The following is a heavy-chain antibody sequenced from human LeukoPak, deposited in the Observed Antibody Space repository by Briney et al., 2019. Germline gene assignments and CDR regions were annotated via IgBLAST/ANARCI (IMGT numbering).Heavy chain of an antibody. CDR3: ARENVVGATFLDF. CDR1: GGSISSYY. V-gene: IGHV4-59*12. D-gene: IGHD1-26*01. Sequence: SETLSLTCTVSGGSISSYYWSWIRQPPGKGLEWIGYIYYSGSTNYNPSLKSRVTISVDRSRNHFSLNLNSVTAADTAVYFCARENVVGATFLDFWGQGTLVTVSS. J-gene: IGHJ4*02. CDR2: IYYSGST.